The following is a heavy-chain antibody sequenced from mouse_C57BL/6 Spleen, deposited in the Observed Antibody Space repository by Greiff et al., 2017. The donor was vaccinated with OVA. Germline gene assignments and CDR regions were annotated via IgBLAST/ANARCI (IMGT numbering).Heavy chain of an antibody. CDR2: IDTSDSNT. J-gene: IGHJ4*01. CDR1: GYTFTSYG. Sequence: VQLQQPGAELVRPGASVKLSCTASGYTFTSYGMHWVKQRPGKGLEWIALIDTSDSNTNYNQKFKGKVTFTVDTSSSTAYMQLSSLTTEDSAVYYCARGPSSSGYSYYYAMDYWGQGTSVTVSS. CDR3: ARGPSSSGYSYYYAMDY. D-gene: IGHD3-2*02. V-gene: IGHV1-59*01.